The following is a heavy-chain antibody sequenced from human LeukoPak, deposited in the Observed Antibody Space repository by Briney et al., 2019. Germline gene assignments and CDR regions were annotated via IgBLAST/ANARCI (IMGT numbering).Heavy chain of an antibody. CDR3: ARFDGYYGMDV. CDR2: IYYSGST. J-gene: IGHJ6*04. D-gene: IGHD5-24*01. V-gene: IGHV4-59*01. Sequence: SETLSLTCTVSGGSISSYYCSWIRQPPGKGLEWIGYIYYSGSTNYNPSLKSRVTISVDTSKNQFSLKMSSVTAADTAVYYCARFDGYYGMDVWGKGTTVTVSS. CDR1: GGSISSYY.